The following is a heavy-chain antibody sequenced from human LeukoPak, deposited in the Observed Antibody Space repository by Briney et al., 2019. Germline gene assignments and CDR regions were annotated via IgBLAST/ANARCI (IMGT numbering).Heavy chain of an antibody. V-gene: IGHV3-74*01. CDR3: ARAEKLWFGELAFDI. J-gene: IGHJ3*02. CDR1: GFTFSSYW. Sequence: GGSLRLSCAASGFTFSSYWMHWVRQAPGKGLVWVSRINSDGSSTSYADSVKGRFTISRDNAKNTLYLQMNSLRAEDTAVYYCARAEKLWFGELAFDIWGQGTMVTVSS. D-gene: IGHD3-10*01. CDR2: INSDGSST.